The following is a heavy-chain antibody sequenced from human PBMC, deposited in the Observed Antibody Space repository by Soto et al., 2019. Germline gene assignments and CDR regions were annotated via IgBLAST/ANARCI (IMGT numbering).Heavy chain of an antibody. J-gene: IGHJ4*02. Sequence: EVQLLESGGGFTQPGGSLRLSCAAPGFTFRSYAMSWVRQAPGKGLGWVSAISNSADSTNYADSVKGRFTISRDNSKNTLYLQMNSLRADDTAVYYCAKGRESSGAYRPFDYWGQGTLVTVSS. CDR2: ISNSADST. CDR1: GFTFRSYA. V-gene: IGHV3-23*01. CDR3: AKGRESSGAYRPFDY. D-gene: IGHD2-15*01.